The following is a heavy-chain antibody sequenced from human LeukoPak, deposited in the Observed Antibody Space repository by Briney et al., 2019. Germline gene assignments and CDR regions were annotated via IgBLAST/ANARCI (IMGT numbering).Heavy chain of an antibody. V-gene: IGHV3-48*03. D-gene: IGHD5-18*01. CDR2: ISSSGRTM. CDR3: AKSSRPVTAMAFFDY. Sequence: GGSLRLSCAASGFSFSSYEMNWVRQAPWKGLEWVSYISSSGRTMYYADSVKGRFTISRDNAKNSLYLQMNSLRAEDTAVYYCAKSSRPVTAMAFFDYWGQGTLVTVSS. J-gene: IGHJ4*02. CDR1: GFSFSSYE.